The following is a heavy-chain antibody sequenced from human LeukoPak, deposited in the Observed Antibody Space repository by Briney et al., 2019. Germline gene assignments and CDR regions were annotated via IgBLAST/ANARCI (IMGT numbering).Heavy chain of an antibody. J-gene: IGHJ3*02. CDR3: ARGELGISAFDI. Sequence: SETLSLTCAVYGGSFSGNYWSWIRQPPGKGLKWIGEINHSGSTNYHPSLKSRVTISLDTSKNQFSLKLRSVTAADTAVYYCARGELGISAFDIWGQGTMVTVSS. CDR2: INHSGST. V-gene: IGHV4-34*01. D-gene: IGHD7-27*01. CDR1: GGSFSGNY.